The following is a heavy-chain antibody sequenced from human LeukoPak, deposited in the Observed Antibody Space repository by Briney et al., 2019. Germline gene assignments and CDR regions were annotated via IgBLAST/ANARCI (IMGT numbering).Heavy chain of an antibody. CDR1: GFTFSSYW. CDR2: INSDGSST. D-gene: IGHD3-22*01. J-gene: IGHJ4*02. CDR3: AGDLDSRGYSWFDY. Sequence: GGSLRLSCAASGFTFSSYWMHWVRQAPRKGLVWVSRINSDGSSTSYADSVKGRFTISRNNAKNTLYLQMNSLRVEDTAVYYCAGDLDSRGYSWFDYWGQGTLVTVSS. V-gene: IGHV3-74*01.